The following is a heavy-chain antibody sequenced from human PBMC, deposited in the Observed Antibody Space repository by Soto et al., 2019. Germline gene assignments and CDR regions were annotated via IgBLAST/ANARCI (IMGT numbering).Heavy chain of an antibody. V-gene: IGHV4-34*01. CDR3: ARERSNNYYYYYHMDV. CDR1: GGSFSGYY. D-gene: IGHD4-4*01. Sequence: SETLSLTCAVYGGSFSGYYWSWSRQPPGKGLEWIGEINHSGSTNYNPSLKSRVTISVDTSKNQFSLKLSSVTAADTAVYYCARERSNNYYYYYHMDVWGKGTTVTVS. J-gene: IGHJ6*03. CDR2: INHSGST.